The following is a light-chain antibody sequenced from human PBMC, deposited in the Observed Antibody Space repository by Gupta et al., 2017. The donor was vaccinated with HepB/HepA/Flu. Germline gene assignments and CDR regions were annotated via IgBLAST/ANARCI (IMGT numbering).Light chain of an antibody. V-gene: IGKV1-33*01. CDR3: QQYYHVPRT. CDR2: DAS. CDR1: QDITKY. J-gene: IGKJ3*01. Sequence: DIQMTQSPSSLSASLGDRVTITFQASQDITKYLNWYQQKPGNAPKLLIYDASNLQAGVPPRFSGSGSGTEFTLTISSLRAEDVATYYCQQYYHVPRTFGPGTKVDIK.